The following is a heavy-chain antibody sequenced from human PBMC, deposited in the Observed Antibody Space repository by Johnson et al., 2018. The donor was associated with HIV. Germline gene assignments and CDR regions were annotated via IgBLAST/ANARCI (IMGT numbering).Heavy chain of an antibody. Sequence: VQLVESGGGLVQPGRSLRLSCTASGFTFGDYAMSWFRQAPGKGLEWVGFIRSKAYGGTTEYAASVKGRFTISRDDSKNTLYLQLNSLKTKDTAVYYCTTALTGDAFNIWGQGTLVTVSS. CDR1: GFTFGDYA. CDR2: IRSKAYGGTT. J-gene: IGHJ3*02. CDR3: TTALTGDAFNI. V-gene: IGHV3-49*03. D-gene: IGHD7-27*01.